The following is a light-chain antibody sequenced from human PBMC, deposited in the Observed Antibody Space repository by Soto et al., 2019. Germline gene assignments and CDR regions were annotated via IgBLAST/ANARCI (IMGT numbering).Light chain of an antibody. V-gene: IGKV3-20*01. Sequence: EIVLTQSPGTLSLSPGERATLSCRASQSVSSNYLAWYQQKPGPAPKVLIYRASIRATGIPDRVTCSGSGTDFTLTISKLEPEDFAVYYCQQYGSSPLTFGGGTKVDNK. CDR2: RAS. CDR3: QQYGSSPLT. CDR1: QSVSSNY. J-gene: IGKJ4*01.